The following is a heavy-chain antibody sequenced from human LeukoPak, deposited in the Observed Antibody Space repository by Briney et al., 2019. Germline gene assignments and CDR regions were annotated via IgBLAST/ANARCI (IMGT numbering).Heavy chain of an antibody. CDR1: GFIISSYA. CDR2: ISGCGGST. D-gene: IGHD6-19*01. CDR3: ARDGTSSGWSFDY. J-gene: IGHJ4*02. Sequence: GGSLRLSCAASGFIISSYAISWGRQAPGKGLDLVSGISGCGGSTYYADSVQGRFTISRENSKNTLFLQMNTLRVEDTAVYYCARDGTSSGWSFDYWGRGTLVTVSS. V-gene: IGHV3-23*01.